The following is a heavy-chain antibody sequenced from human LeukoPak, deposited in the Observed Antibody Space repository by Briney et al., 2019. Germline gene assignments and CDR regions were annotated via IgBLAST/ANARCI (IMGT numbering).Heavy chain of an antibody. D-gene: IGHD6-19*01. CDR3: ARAPRPYSSGWYGDY. CDR2: IWYDGSNK. J-gene: IGHJ4*02. V-gene: IGHV3-33*01. Sequence: GRSLRLSCAASGFTFSSYGMHWVRQAPGKGLEWVAVIWYDGSNKYYADSVKGRFTISRDNSKNTLYLQMNSLRAEDTAVYYCARAPRPYSSGWYGDYWGQGTLVTVSS. CDR1: GFTFSSYG.